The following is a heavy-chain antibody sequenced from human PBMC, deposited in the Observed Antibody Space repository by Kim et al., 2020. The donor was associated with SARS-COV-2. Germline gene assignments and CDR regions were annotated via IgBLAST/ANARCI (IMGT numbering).Heavy chain of an antibody. J-gene: IGHJ4*02. V-gene: IGHV1-18*01. D-gene: IGHD6-19*01. Sequence: TNDAQKLQGRGTMTTDPSTSTAYMELRSLRSDDTAVYYCAREVAESIDYWGQGTLVTVSS. CDR3: AREVAESIDY. CDR2: T.